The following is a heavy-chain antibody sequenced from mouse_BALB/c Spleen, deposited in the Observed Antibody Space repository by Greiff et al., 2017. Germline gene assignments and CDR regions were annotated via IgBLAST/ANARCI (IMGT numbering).Heavy chain of an antibody. Sequence: LQQPGSELVRPGASVKLSCKASGYTFTSYWMHWVKQRPGQGLEWIGNIYPGSGSTNYDEKFKSKATLTVDTSSSTAYMQLSSLTSEDSAVYYCTMDVYYGYFDVWGAGTTVTVSS. CDR1: GYTFTSYW. V-gene: IGHV1S22*01. CDR3: TMDVYYGYFDV. CDR2: IYPGSGST. J-gene: IGHJ1*01.